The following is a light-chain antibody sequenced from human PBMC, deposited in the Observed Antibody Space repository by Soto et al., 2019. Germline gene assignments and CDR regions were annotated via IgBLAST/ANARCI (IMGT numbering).Light chain of an antibody. CDR2: DVS. J-gene: IGLJ1*01. Sequence: QSVLTQPRSVSGSPGQSVTISCPGTSSDGGGYNYVSWYQQHPGKAPKLMMYDVSKRPSGVPDRFSGSKSGNTASLTISGLQAEDEADYYCCSYAGSYTYVFGTGTKLTVL. V-gene: IGLV2-11*01. CDR3: CSYAGSYTYV. CDR1: SSDGGGYNY.